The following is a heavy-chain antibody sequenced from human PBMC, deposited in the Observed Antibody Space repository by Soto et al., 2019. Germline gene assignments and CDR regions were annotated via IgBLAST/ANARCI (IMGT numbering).Heavy chain of an antibody. CDR2: IYYSGST. CDR3: ARVDDSSGYTIDY. J-gene: IGHJ4*02. CDR1: GGSISSYY. Sequence: QVQLQESGPGLVKPSETLSLTCTVSGGSISSYYWSWIRQPPGKGLEWIGYIYYSGSTNYNPSLKSRVTISVDTSKNQFSLKLSSVTAADTAVYYCARVDDSSGYTIDYWGQGTLVTVSS. V-gene: IGHV4-59*01. D-gene: IGHD3-22*01.